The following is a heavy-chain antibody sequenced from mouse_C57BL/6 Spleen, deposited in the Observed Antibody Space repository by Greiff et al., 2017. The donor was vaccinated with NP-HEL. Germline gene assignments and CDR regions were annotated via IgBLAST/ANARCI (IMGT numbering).Heavy chain of an antibody. CDR2: IDPSDSYT. V-gene: IGHV1-69*01. CDR3: ARGPITTVPYAMDY. CDR1: GYTFTSYW. D-gene: IGHD1-1*01. J-gene: IGHJ4*01. Sequence: QVQLQQSGAELVMPGASVKLSCKASGYTFTSYWMHWVKQRPGQGLEWIGEIDPSDSYTNYNQKFKGKSTLTVDKSSSTAYMQLSSLTSEDSAVYYCARGPITTVPYAMDYWGQGTSVTVSS.